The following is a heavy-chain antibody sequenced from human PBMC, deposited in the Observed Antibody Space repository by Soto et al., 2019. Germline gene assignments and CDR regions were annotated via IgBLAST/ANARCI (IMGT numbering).Heavy chain of an antibody. D-gene: IGHD3-16*01. Sequence: QVQLVESGGGVVQPGRSLRLSCAASGFTFSSYGMHWVRQTPGKGLEWVAVIRFDERDKYYADSVKGRFTISRDNSNNTVYLQMNSLRADGTAVYYCARDLRDACFDHWGQGALVTVSS. CDR2: IRFDERDK. J-gene: IGHJ4*02. V-gene: IGHV3-33*01. CDR3: ARDLRDACFDH. CDR1: GFTFSSYG.